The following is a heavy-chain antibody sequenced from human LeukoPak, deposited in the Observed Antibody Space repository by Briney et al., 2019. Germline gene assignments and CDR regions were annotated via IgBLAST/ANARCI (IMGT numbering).Heavy chain of an antibody. J-gene: IGHJ3*02. V-gene: IGHV4-59*01. Sequence: PSETLSLTCTVSGGSIRSYYWSWIRQPPGKGLEWIGYIYYSGSTNYNPSLKSRVTISVDTFKNQFSLKLSSVTAADTAVYYCARDFRPWELLLDSPGAFDIWGQGTMVTVSS. CDR2: IYYSGST. D-gene: IGHD1-26*01. CDR1: GGSIRSYY. CDR3: ARDFRPWELLLDSPGAFDI.